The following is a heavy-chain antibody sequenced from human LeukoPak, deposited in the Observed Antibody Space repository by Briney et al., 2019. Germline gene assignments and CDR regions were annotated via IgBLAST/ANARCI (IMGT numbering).Heavy chain of an antibody. D-gene: IGHD3-10*01. CDR3: ARTIAGEFFDYYYYYMDV. Sequence: ASVKVSCKTSKYTFTDYYMHWVRQAPGQGLEWMGWINPNSGGTNYAQKFQGRVTITADESTSTAYMELSSLRSEDTAVYYCARTIAGEFFDYYYYYMDVWGKGTTVTISS. CDR2: INPNSGGT. CDR1: KYTFTDYY. J-gene: IGHJ6*03. V-gene: IGHV1-2*02.